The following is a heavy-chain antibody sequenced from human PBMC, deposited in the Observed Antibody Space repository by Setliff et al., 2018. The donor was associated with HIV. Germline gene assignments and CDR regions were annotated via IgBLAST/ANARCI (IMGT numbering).Heavy chain of an antibody. CDR2: ISWDGAST. V-gene: IGHV3-43D*04. CDR1: GFTFDDYA. J-gene: IGHJ4*02. CDR3: AKEGDSSGWYLDY. D-gene: IGHD6-19*01. Sequence: GESLKISCAASGFTFDDYAMHWVRQAPGKGLEWVSFISWDGASTFYADSVEGRFTVSRDSYRNSLYPQMNSLRAEDTAMYYCAKEGDSSGWYLDYWGQGTLVTVSS.